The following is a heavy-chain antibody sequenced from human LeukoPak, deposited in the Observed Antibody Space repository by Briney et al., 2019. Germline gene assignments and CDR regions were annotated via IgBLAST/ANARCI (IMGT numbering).Heavy chain of an antibody. Sequence: GGSLRLSCAASGFTFSSYSMNWVRQAPGKGLEWVSSIGSSSSYIYYADSVKGRFTISRDNAKNSLYLQMNSLRAEDTAVYYCASEGSGSYYKGDYYYGMDVWGQGTTVTVSS. CDR3: ASEGSGSYYKGDYYYGMDV. CDR1: GFTFSSYS. D-gene: IGHD3-10*01. V-gene: IGHV3-21*01. J-gene: IGHJ6*02. CDR2: IGSSSSYI.